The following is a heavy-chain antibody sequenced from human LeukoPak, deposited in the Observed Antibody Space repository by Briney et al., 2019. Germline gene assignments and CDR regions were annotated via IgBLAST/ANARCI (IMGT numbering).Heavy chain of an antibody. CDR1: GFTFNDYG. CDR2: INWNGGRT. Sequence: GGSLRLSCAASGFTFNDYGMSWVRQAPGKGLEWVSGINWNGGRTGYADSMKGRFIISRDNAKNSLYLQMNSLRAEDTAVYYCARDLDYYDSSGYYYGKAGFGYWGQGTLVTVSS. J-gene: IGHJ4*02. CDR3: ARDLDYYDSSGYYYGKAGFGY. V-gene: IGHV3-20*04. D-gene: IGHD3-22*01.